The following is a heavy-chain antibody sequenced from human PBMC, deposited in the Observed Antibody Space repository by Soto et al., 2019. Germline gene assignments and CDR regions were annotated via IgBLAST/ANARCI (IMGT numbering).Heavy chain of an antibody. CDR2: IVVGSGNT. V-gene: IGHV1-58*01. CDR1: GFTFTHSA. J-gene: IGHJ4*02. Sequence: SVKVSCKASGFTFTHSAVQWVRQARGQRLEWIGWIVVGSGNTNYAQKFQERVTITRDMSTSTAYMELSSLRSEDTAMYYCAAGSGFSSGPDYWGQGTLVTVS. D-gene: IGHD6-19*01. CDR3: AAGSGFSSGPDY.